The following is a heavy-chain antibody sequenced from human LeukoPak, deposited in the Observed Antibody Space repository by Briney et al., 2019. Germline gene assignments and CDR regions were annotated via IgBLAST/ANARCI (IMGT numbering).Heavy chain of an antibody. D-gene: IGHD3-10*02. CDR3: AELGITMIGGV. J-gene: IGHJ6*04. CDR2: ISSSGSTI. V-gene: IGHV3-48*03. CDR1: GFTFSRYE. Sequence: GGSLRLSCAASGFTFSRYEMNWVRQAPGKGLEWVSYISSSGSTIYYADSVKGRFTISRDNAKNSLYLQMNSLRAEDTAVYYCAELGITMIGGVWGKGTTVTISS.